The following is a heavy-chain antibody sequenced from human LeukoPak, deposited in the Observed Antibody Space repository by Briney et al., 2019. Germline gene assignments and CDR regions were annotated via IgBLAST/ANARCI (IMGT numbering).Heavy chain of an antibody. D-gene: IGHD6-13*01. V-gene: IGHV4-39*01. CDR2: IYHSWNT. Sequence: SETLSLTCTVSGDSISSSNYFWGWIRQPPGKGLEWVGNIYHSWNTFYNPSLKSRVTISADTSKNQFSLKLTFVTVADTAVYYCARQLYSSTTVWGQGTTVIVSS. CDR1: GDSISSSNYF. J-gene: IGHJ6*02. CDR3: ARQLYSSTTV.